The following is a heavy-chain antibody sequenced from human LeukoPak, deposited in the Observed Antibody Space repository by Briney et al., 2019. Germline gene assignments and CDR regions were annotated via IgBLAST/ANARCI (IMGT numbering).Heavy chain of an antibody. Sequence: SQTLSLTCAISGDNVARKSAAWNWFRQSPSRGLEWLGRTYYRSSWINEYAVSVESRIIITPDTSKNQFSLHLNSVTPEDTAVYYCTRAPDGLLHGRAFDIWGQGTTVTVSS. D-gene: IGHD1-14*01. J-gene: IGHJ3*02. CDR3: TRAPDGLLHGRAFDI. V-gene: IGHV6-1*01. CDR2: TYYRSSWIN. CDR1: GDNVARKSAA.